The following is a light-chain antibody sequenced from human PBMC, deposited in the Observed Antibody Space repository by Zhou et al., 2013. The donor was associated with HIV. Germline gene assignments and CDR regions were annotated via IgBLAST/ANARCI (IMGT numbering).Light chain of an antibody. CDR3: QQYNNWPPIT. Sequence: DIQVTQSPSSLSAYVGDSVTITCRASQDIRNNLGWYQQKPGKAPERLIYAASTLQSGVPSRFSGSGSGREFTLTISSLQSEDFAIYYCQQYNNWPPITFGQGTRLDIK. CDR2: AAS. V-gene: IGKV1-17*01. J-gene: IGKJ5*01. CDR1: QDIRNN.